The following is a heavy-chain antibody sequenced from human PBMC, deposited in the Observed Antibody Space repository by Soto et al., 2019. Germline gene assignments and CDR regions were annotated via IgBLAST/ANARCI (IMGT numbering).Heavy chain of an antibody. CDR1: GDSISSGGYS. J-gene: IGHJ4*02. V-gene: IGHV4-30-2*01. CDR3: ARDSRSGYYLEY. CDR2: IYHSGGT. Sequence: QLQLQESGSGLVKPSQTLSLTCDVSGDSISSGGYSWNWIRQPPGKGLEWIGYIYHSGGTDYNPSLNSRVTITVDTSNNMFSLKLNSVTAADTAWYYCARDSRSGYYLEYWGQGTLVTVSS. D-gene: IGHD3-22*01.